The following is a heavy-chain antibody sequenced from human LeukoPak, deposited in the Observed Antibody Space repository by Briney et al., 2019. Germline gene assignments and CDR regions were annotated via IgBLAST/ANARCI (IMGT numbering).Heavy chain of an antibody. Sequence: PGRSQRLSCAASGITFRNYGMHWVRQAPGKGLEWVAFIWYDGSNKYYADSVKGRFTISRDNSKNTLYLQMNSLRAEDTAVYYCARDRDTAIWSDAFDIWGQGTMVTVSS. CDR2: IWYDGSNK. V-gene: IGHV3-33*01. CDR1: GITFRNYG. CDR3: ARDRDTAIWSDAFDI. J-gene: IGHJ3*02. D-gene: IGHD5-18*01.